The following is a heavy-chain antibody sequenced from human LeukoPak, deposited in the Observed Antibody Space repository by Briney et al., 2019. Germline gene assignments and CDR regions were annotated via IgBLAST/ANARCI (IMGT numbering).Heavy chain of an antibody. CDR3: ARYYGGVSFDY. J-gene: IGHJ4*02. D-gene: IGHD4-23*01. CDR1: GLSFSSHG. V-gene: IGHV3-33*01. Sequence: PGGSLRLSCVASGLSFSSHGMHWVRQAPGKGLEWVAGIWYDGRDQYYIDSVRGRFTVSRDNSKDTLYLEMNCLRAEDTAVYYCARYYGGVSFDYWGQGDQVTVSA. CDR2: IWYDGRDQ.